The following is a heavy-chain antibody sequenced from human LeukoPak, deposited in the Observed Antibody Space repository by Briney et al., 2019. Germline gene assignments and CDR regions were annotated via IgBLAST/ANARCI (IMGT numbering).Heavy chain of an antibody. CDR1: GFTFDNYA. CDR2: ISGSGGST. CDR3: AKGRADIAVAHWDY. Sequence: GGSLRLSCEASGFTFDNYAMSWVRQAPGKGLEWVSAISGSGGSTYFADSVKGRFTISRDNSKNTLYLQMTSLRAEDTAVYYCAKGRADIAVAHWDYWGQGTLVTVSS. J-gene: IGHJ4*02. D-gene: IGHD6-19*01. V-gene: IGHV3-23*01.